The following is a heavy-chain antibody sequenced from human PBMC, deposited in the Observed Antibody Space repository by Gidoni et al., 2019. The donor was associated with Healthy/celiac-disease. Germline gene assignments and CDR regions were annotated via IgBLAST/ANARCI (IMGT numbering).Heavy chain of an antibody. J-gene: IGHJ3*02. CDR3: ARDFEYGSSTSCSYDAFDI. CDR1: GFTFSSYG. CDR2: IWYDGSNK. D-gene: IGHD2-2*01. V-gene: IGHV3-33*01. Sequence: QVQLVESGGGVVQPGRSLRLSCAASGFTFSSYGMHWVRQAPGKGLEWVAVIWYDGSNKYYADSVKGRFTISRDNSKNTLYLQMNSLRAEDTAVYYCARDFEYGSSTSCSYDAFDIWGQGTMVTVSS.